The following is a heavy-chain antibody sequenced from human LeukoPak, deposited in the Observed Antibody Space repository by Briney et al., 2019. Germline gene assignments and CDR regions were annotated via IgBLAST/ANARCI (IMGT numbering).Heavy chain of an antibody. CDR2: IYYSGGT. CDR3: ARAGDSSGYYPLPFDY. Sequence: SETLSLTCTVSGGSISSYYWSWIRQPPGKGLEWIGYIYYSGGTNYNPSLKSRVTISVDTSKNQFSLKLSSVTAADTAVYYCARAGDSSGYYPLPFDYWGQGTLVTVSS. J-gene: IGHJ4*02. V-gene: IGHV4-59*01. CDR1: GGSISSYY. D-gene: IGHD3-22*01.